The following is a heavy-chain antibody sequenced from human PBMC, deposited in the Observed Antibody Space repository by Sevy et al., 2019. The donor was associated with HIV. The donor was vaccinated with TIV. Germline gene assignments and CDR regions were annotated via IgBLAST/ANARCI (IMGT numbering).Heavy chain of an antibody. CDR2: ISGSGDST. CDR1: GFTFSTYA. CDR3: AKVGTTVSIYYYYGMDV. V-gene: IGHV3-23*01. J-gene: IGHJ6*02. Sequence: GGSLRLSCAASGFTFSTYAMTWVRQAPGKGLDWASSISGSGDSTYYADSVKGRFTISRDNSKNTVDLQMNSLRDDDTAIYYCAKVGTTVSIYYYYGMDVWGQGTTVTVSS. D-gene: IGHD4-17*01.